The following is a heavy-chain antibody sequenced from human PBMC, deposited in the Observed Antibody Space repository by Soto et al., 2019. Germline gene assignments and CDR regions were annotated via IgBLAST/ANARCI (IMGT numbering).Heavy chain of an antibody. V-gene: IGHV1-69*13. CDR1: GGTFSSYA. CDR2: IIPIFGTA. J-gene: IGHJ4*02. Sequence: SVKVSCKASGGTFSSYAVSWVRQAPGQGLEWMGGIIPIFGTANYAQKFQGRVTITADESTSTAYMELSSLRSEDTAVYYCARFHDSSGQGRDYWGQGTLVTVSS. D-gene: IGHD3-22*01. CDR3: ARFHDSSGQGRDY.